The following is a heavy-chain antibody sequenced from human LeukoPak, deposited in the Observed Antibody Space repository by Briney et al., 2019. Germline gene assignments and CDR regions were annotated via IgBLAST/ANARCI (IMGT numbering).Heavy chain of an antibody. CDR1: GGSISTYY. CDR2: IYYSGST. D-gene: IGHD2-15*01. Sequence: PSETLSLTCTVSGGSISTYYWSWIRQPPGKGLEWIGYIYYSGSTNYNPSLKSRVTISVDTSKNQFSLKLSSVTAADTAVFYCARILGAYCSGGSCPDAFDIWGQGTMVTVSP. V-gene: IGHV4-59*08. J-gene: IGHJ3*02. CDR3: ARILGAYCSGGSCPDAFDI.